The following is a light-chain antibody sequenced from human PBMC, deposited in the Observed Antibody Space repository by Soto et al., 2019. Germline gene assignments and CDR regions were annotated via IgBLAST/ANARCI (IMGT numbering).Light chain of an antibody. CDR2: EVS. J-gene: IGLJ1*01. Sequence: QSVLTQPASVSGSPGQSITISCTGISSDVGYYNYVSWYQQHPGKAPKLMIYEVSNRPSGVSNRFSGSKSGITASLTISGLQAEDEGEYFCSSYTSSSTYVFGTGTRSPS. CDR1: SSDVGYYNY. CDR3: SSYTSSSTYV. V-gene: IGLV2-14*01.